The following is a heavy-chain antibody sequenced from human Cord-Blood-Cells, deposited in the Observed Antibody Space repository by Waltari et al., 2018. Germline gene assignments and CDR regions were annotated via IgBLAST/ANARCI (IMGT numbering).Heavy chain of an antibody. V-gene: IGHV1-69*01. J-gene: IGHJ5*02. D-gene: IGHD2-15*01. CDR1: GGTFSSYA. CDR3: ARTGRGYCSGGSCYNWFDP. CDR2: IMPIFGTA. Sequence: QVQLVQSGAEVKKPGSSVKVSCKASGGTFSSYAISWVRQAPGQGLEWMGGIMPIFGTANAGRKFQGRVTITAEESTRTADMELSSLRSEDTAVYYCARTGRGYCSGGSCYNWFDPWGQGTLVTVSS.